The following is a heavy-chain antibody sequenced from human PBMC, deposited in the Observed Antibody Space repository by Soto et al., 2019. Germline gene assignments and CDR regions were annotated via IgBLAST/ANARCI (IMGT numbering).Heavy chain of an antibody. D-gene: IGHD3-3*02. V-gene: IGHV4-39*01. Sequence: SETLSLTCTVSGSSINSSGYYWGWIRQPPGKGLEWIGSMFYGVSTYYDPSPKSRVTVSVDTSKNQFSLNLRSVTAADTAVYYCARLPSRHLVDYWGQGTLVTVSS. J-gene: IGHJ4*02. CDR1: GSSINSSGYY. CDR3: ARLPSRHLVDY. CDR2: MFYGVST.